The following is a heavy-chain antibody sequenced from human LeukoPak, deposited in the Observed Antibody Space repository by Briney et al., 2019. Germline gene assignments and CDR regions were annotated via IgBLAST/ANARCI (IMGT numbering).Heavy chain of an antibody. CDR2: INPNSGGA. Sequence: ASVKVSCKASGYTFTGYYMHWVRQAPGQGLEWMGWINPNSGGADYAQKFQGRVTMTRDTSISTAYMELSRLRSDDTAVYYCARDVGEYCSSVSCYASNYWGQGTLVTVSS. J-gene: IGHJ4*02. V-gene: IGHV1-2*02. D-gene: IGHD2-2*01. CDR1: GYTFTGYY. CDR3: ARDVGEYCSSVSCYASNY.